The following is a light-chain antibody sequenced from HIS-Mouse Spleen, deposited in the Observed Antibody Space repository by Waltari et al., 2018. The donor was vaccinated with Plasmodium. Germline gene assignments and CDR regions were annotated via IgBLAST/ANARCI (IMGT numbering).Light chain of an antibody. CDR1: QSISNY. Sequence: DIQMTQSPPSLSASVGGRVPLTCRASQSISNYLNRYQQKPGKAPKLLIYAASSLQSGVPSRFSGSGSGTDFTLTISSLQPEDFATYYCQQSYSTPPTFGGGTKVEIK. CDR2: AAS. V-gene: IGKV1-39*01. J-gene: IGKJ4*01. CDR3: QQSYSTPPT.